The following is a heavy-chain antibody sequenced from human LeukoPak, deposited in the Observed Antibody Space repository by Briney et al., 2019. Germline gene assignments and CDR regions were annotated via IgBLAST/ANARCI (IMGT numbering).Heavy chain of an antibody. CDR2: IYHSGST. Sequence: PSETLSLTCTVSGGSISSGGYYWSWIRQPPGKGLEWIGYIYHSGSTYYNPSLKSRVTISVDRSKNQFSLKLSSVTAADTAVYYCARSYYYYYMDVWGKGTTVTVSS. CDR1: GGSISSGGYY. CDR3: ARSYYYYYMDV. V-gene: IGHV4-30-2*01. J-gene: IGHJ6*03.